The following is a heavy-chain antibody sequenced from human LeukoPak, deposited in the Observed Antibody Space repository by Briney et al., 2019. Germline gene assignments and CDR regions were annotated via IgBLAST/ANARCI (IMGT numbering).Heavy chain of an antibody. V-gene: IGHV1-46*01. CDR3: ARKPSYDILTGYYTRDAFDI. CDR1: GYTFTSYY. D-gene: IGHD3-9*01. CDR2: IDPSGGST. J-gene: IGHJ3*02. Sequence: ASVKVSCKASGYTFTSYYMHWVRQAPGQGLEWMGIIDPSGGSTSYAQKFQGRVTMTRDMSTSTVYMELSSLRSEDTAVYYRARKPSYDILTGYYTRDAFDIWGQGTMVTVSS.